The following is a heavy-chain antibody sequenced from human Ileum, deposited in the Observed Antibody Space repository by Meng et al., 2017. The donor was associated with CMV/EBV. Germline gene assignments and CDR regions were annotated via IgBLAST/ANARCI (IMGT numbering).Heavy chain of an antibody. Sequence: SVKVSCKASGGTFSSYAISWVRQAPGQGLEWMGGIIPIFGTANNEQKFQGRVTITTDETTSTAYMELSSLRSEDTAVYYCARGRIAAAGHYYYGMDVWGQGTTVTVSS. CDR3: ARGRIAAAGHYYYGMDV. CDR2: IIPIFGTA. V-gene: IGHV1-69*05. D-gene: IGHD6-13*01. CDR1: GGTFSSYA. J-gene: IGHJ6*02.